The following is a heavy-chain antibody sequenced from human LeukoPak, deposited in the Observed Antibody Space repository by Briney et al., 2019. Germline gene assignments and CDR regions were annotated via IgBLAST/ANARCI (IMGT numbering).Heavy chain of an antibody. CDR1: GYSISSGYC. D-gene: IGHD2-2*01. CDR2: IYHTGST. CDR3: ARGHCATTSCYSRY. Sequence: KTSETLSLTCAVSGYSISSGYCWGCIRQPPGKGLEWIGSIYHTGSTYYNPPLKSRVTISLDTSKNQFSLKLSSVTATDTAVYYCARGHCATTSCYSRYWGQGTLVTVSS. J-gene: IGHJ4*02. V-gene: IGHV4-38-2*01.